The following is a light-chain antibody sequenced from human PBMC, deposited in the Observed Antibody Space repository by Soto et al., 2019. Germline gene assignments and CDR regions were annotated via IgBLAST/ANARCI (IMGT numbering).Light chain of an antibody. CDR2: GAS. V-gene: IGKV3-20*01. CDR3: QQYGSSPPYI. J-gene: IGKJ2*01. CDR1: QSVSSNY. Sequence: EIVLTQSPGTLSLSPGERATLSCRASQSVSSNYLAWYQQKFGQAPRLLIYGASSRATGIPDRFSGSGSGTDFTLTISRLEPEDFAVYYCQQYGSSPPYIFGQGTKLEIK.